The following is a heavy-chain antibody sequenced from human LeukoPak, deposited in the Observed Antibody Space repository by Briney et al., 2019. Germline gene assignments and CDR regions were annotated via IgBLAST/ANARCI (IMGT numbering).Heavy chain of an antibody. CDR3: ARLRGYSYGHFDY. D-gene: IGHD5-18*01. CDR1: GGSISSRSYY. CDR2: IYYSGSA. V-gene: IGHV4-39*01. J-gene: IGHJ4*02. Sequence: PSETLSLTCTVSGGSISSRSYYWGWVRQPPGKGLDWIGSIYYSGSAYYNPSFKSRVTISVDTSKNQFSLKLSSVTAADTALYYCARLRGYSYGHFDYWGQGTLVTVSS.